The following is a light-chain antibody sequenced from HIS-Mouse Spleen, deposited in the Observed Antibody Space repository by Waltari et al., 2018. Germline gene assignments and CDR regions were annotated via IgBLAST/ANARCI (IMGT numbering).Light chain of an antibody. CDR1: KIGSKR. CDR2: DDS. V-gene: IGLV3-21*03. J-gene: IGLJ2*01. CDR3: QVWDSSSDHVV. Sequence: SYVLTQPPSVSVAPGKTARITCGGNKIGSKRVHWYRQKPGQAPVLVVYDDSDRPSGIPGRFSGSNSGNTATLTISRVEAGDEADYYCQVWDSSSDHVVFGGGTKLTVL.